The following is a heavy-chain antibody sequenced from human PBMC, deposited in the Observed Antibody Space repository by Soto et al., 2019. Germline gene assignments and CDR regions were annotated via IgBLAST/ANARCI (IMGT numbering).Heavy chain of an antibody. D-gene: IGHD3-3*01. CDR1: GFTFSNAW. Sequence: EVQLVESGGGLVKPGGSLRLSCAASGFTFSNAWMSWVRQAPGKGLEWVGRIKSKTDGGTTDYAAPVKGRFTISRDDSKNTLYLQMNSLKTEDTAVYYCTIDEDFWSGRYPGVPWGQGTLVTVSS. V-gene: IGHV3-15*01. CDR2: IKSKTDGGTT. J-gene: IGHJ5*02. CDR3: TIDEDFWSGRYPGVP.